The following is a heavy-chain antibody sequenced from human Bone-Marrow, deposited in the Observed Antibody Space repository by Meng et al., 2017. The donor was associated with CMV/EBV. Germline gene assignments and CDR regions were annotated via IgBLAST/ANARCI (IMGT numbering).Heavy chain of an antibody. CDR1: GFTFSSYA. Sequence: GESLKISCAASGFTFSSYAMHWVRQAPGKGLEWVAVISYDGSNKYYADSVKGRFTISRDNSMNTLYLQMNSLRAEDTAVYYCAKERWGGWYPDYWGQGTLVTVSS. CDR2: ISYDGSNK. D-gene: IGHD6-19*01. CDR3: AKERWGGWYPDY. V-gene: IGHV3-30-3*01. J-gene: IGHJ4*02.